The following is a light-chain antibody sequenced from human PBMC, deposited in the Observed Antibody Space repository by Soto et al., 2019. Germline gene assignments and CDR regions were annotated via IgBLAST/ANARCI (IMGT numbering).Light chain of an antibody. CDR2: DAS. CDR1: QSVTNY. Sequence: EIVLTQSPATLSLSPGERATLSCRASQSVTNYLAWYQQNPGQAPRLLIYDASNRATGIPARFSGSGSVTDFTLTISSLEPEDFSVYYCQQRSNWPSGTFGQGTKVEIK. J-gene: IGKJ1*01. V-gene: IGKV3-11*01. CDR3: QQRSNWPSGT.